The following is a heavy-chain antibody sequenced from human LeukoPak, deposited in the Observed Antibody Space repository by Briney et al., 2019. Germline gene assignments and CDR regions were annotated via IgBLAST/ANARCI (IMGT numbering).Heavy chain of an antibody. CDR2: INHSGST. J-gene: IGHJ4*02. D-gene: IGHD2-21*02. Sequence: PSETLSLTCAVYIESFSGYYWTWIRQPPGKGLEWIGEINHSGSTNYNPSLKSRVTISADTSKNQFSLKLSSVTAADTAVYYCARVRGDLSIDYWGQGNLVTVSS. V-gene: IGHV4-34*01. CDR1: IESFSGYY. CDR3: ARVRGDLSIDY.